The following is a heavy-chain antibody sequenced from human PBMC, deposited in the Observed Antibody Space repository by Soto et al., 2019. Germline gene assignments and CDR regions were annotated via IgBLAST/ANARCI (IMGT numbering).Heavy chain of an antibody. Sequence: QVQLQESGPGLVKPSQTLSLTCTVSGGSISGGGYYWSWIRQHPGKGLEWIGYIYYSGSTYYNPSLKSRVTISVDTSKNQFSLKLSSVTAADTAVYYCARVIGVGATSNWFDPWGQGTLVTVSS. J-gene: IGHJ5*02. V-gene: IGHV4-31*03. CDR3: ARVIGVGATSNWFDP. CDR1: GGSISGGGYY. D-gene: IGHD1-26*01. CDR2: IYYSGST.